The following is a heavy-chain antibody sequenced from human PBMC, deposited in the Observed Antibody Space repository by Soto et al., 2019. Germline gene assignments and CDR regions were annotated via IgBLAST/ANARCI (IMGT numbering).Heavy chain of an antibody. Sequence: PSETLSLTCAVYGGSFSGYYWSWIRQPPGKGLEWIGEINHSGSTNYNPSLKSRVTISVDTSKNKFSLKLSSVTAADTAVYYCARGSWDIVVVPAATNFDYWGQGTLVTVSS. J-gene: IGHJ4*02. CDR2: INHSGST. V-gene: IGHV4-34*01. D-gene: IGHD2-2*01. CDR3: ARGSWDIVVVPAATNFDY. CDR1: GGSFSGYY.